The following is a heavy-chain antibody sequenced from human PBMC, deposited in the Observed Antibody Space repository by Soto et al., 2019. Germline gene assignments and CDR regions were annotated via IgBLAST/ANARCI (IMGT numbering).Heavy chain of an antibody. CDR2: ISVYNGDT. V-gene: IGHV1-18*01. D-gene: IGHD2-15*01. Sequence: ASVKVSCKASGYTFNTYGISWVRQAPGQGLEWMGWISVYNGDTNYAQKFRGRVNLTTDTSTSTAYTELRSLTSDDTAVYYCARDLGYCSAVSCYPEFFHHWGQGNLVTVSS. CDR3: ARDLGYCSAVSCYPEFFHH. J-gene: IGHJ1*01. CDR1: GYTFNTYG.